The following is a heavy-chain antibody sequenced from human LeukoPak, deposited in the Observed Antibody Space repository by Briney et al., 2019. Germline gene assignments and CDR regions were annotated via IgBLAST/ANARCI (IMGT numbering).Heavy chain of an antibody. Sequence: GRSLRLSCAASGFTFSSYGMHWVRQAPGKGLEWVAVISYDGSNKYYEDSVKGRFTISRDNSKNTLYLQMNSLRAEDTAVYYCAKDYYDSSGYSHYFDYWGQGTLVTVSS. CDR1: GFTFSSYG. J-gene: IGHJ4*02. D-gene: IGHD3-22*01. CDR3: AKDYYDSSGYSHYFDY. V-gene: IGHV3-30*18. CDR2: ISYDGSNK.